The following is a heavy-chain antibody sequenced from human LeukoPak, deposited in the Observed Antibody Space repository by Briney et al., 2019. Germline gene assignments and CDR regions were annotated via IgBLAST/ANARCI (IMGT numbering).Heavy chain of an antibody. Sequence: GGSLRLSCVASGYSFSSYGIHWVRRAPGKGLEGMTFIRYDGSQKYYADSVKGRFTISRDDSKNTLSLQMNNLRAEDTAVYYCALGYNFGYQYFDFWGQGTLVTVSS. J-gene: IGHJ4*02. D-gene: IGHD5-18*01. CDR3: ALGYNFGYQYFDF. V-gene: IGHV3-30*02. CDR1: GYSFSSYG. CDR2: IRYDGSQK.